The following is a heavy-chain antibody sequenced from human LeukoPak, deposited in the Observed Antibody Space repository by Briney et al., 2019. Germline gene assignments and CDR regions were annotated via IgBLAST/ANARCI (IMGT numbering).Heavy chain of an antibody. D-gene: IGHD3-10*01. CDR3: ASGRGPPAGSYWGY. CDR1: GGSFSGYY. J-gene: IGHJ4*02. Sequence: SETLSLTCAVYGGSFSGYYWSWIRQPPGKGLEWIGEINHSGSTNYNPSHKSRVTISVDTSKNQFSLKLSSVTAADTAVHYCASGRGPPAGSYWGYWGQGPLVTFS. V-gene: IGHV4-34*01. CDR2: INHSGST.